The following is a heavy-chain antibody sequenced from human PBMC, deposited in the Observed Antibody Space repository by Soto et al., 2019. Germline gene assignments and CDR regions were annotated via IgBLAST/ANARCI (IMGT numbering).Heavy chain of an antibody. CDR3: SRSNYGDYGAQPDH. V-gene: IGHV4-31*03. J-gene: IGHJ4*02. Sequence: QVQLQESGPGLVKPAQTLSLTCTVSGASINDGGYYWNWARQHPEKGLEWIGYIRYSGNTYYNPSLRSRVIISLDTCKNQFSLMLSSVTAADTAMYYWSRSNYGDYGAQPDHWGQGTPVTVSS. CDR1: GASINDGGYY. CDR2: IRYSGNT. D-gene: IGHD4-17*01.